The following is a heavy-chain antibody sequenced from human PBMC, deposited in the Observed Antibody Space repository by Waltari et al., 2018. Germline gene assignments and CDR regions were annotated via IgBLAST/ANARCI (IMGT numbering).Heavy chain of an antibody. CDR3: AKDGTMVRGLPGGCYMDV. V-gene: IGHV3-30*02. D-gene: IGHD3-10*01. Sequence: QVQLVESGGGVVQPGGSLRLSCAASGFTFSSYGMHWVRQAPGKGLEWVAFIRYDGSNKYYADSVKGRFTISRDNSKNTLYLQMNSLRAEDTAVYYCAKDGTMVRGLPGGCYMDVWGKGTTVTISS. CDR1: GFTFSSYG. CDR2: IRYDGSNK. J-gene: IGHJ6*03.